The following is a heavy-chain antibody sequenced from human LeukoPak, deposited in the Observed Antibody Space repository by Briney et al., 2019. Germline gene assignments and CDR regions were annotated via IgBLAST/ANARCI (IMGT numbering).Heavy chain of an antibody. J-gene: IGHJ4*02. D-gene: IGHD3-22*01. Sequence: GGSLRLSCAASGFTFSSYSMNWVRQAPGKGLEWVSSISSSSSYIYYADSVKGRFTISRDNAKNSLYLQMNSLRAEDTAVYYCARREYYYDSSGYYHFDYWGQGTLVTVSS. CDR1: GFTFSSYS. CDR2: ISSSSSYI. V-gene: IGHV3-21*01. CDR3: ARREYYYDSSGYYHFDY.